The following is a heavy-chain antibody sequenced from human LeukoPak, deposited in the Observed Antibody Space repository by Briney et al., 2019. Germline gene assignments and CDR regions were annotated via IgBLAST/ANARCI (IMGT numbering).Heavy chain of an antibody. CDR1: GFTFSSYA. CDR3: AKTQARVHDLQDY. J-gene: IGHJ4*02. D-gene: IGHD6-6*01. V-gene: IGHV3-23*01. Sequence: GGSLRLSCAASGFTFSSYAMSWVRQAPGKGLEWVSAISGSGGSTYYADSVKGRFTVSRDNSKNTLYLQMNSLRAEDTAVYYCAKTQARVHDLQDYWGQGTLVTVSS. CDR2: ISGSGGST.